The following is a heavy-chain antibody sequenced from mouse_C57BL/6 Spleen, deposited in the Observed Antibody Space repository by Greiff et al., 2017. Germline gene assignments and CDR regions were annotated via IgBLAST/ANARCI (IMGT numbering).Heavy chain of an antibody. CDR3: ARQDWDNGYFAY. D-gene: IGHD4-1*01. CDR2: ISSGGSYT. Sequence: EVKLVESGGDLVKPGGSLKLSCAASGFTFSSYGMSWVRQTPDKRLEWVATISSGGSYTYYPDSVKGRFTISRDNAKNTLYLQMSSLKSEDTAMYYCARQDWDNGYFAYWGQGTTLTVSS. J-gene: IGHJ2*01. V-gene: IGHV5-6*01. CDR1: GFTFSSYG.